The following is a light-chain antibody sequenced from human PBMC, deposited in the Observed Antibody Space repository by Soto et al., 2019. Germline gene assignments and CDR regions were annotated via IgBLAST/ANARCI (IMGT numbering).Light chain of an antibody. CDR2: RNN. CDR1: RSNIGNND. CDR3: AGWDDRLNGVV. V-gene: IGLV1-44*01. J-gene: IGLJ2*01. Sequence: QSVLTQPPSASGTPGQSVTISCSGSRSNIGNNDVNWYQQLPGSAPQLLIDRNNQRPSGVPDRFSGSQSGTSPSLAISGLQSADVAAYYCAGWDDRLNGVVFGGGTKLTVL.